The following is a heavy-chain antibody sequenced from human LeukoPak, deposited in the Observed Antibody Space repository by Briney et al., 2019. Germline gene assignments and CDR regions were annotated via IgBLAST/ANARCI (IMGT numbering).Heavy chain of an antibody. J-gene: IGHJ6*04. V-gene: IGHV4-31*03. CDR2: IYYSGST. CDR1: GGSISSGGYY. Sequence: PSETLSLTCTVSGGSISSGGYYWRWSRQHPGRGLEWIGYIYYSGSTYYNPSLKSRVTISVDTSKNQFSLKLSSVTAADTAVYYCARGGYEYYYYGMDVGGKGTTVTVSS. CDR3: ARGGYEYYYYGMDV. D-gene: IGHD5-12*01.